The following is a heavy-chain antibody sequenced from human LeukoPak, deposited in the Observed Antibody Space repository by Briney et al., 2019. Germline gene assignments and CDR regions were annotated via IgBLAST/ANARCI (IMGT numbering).Heavy chain of an antibody. Sequence: GGSLRLSCAASGFTFDDYAMHWVRQAPGEGLEWVSLISGDGGSTYYADSVKGRFTISRDNSKNSLYLQMNSLRTEDTALYYCARIPYGEGDYWGQGTLVTVSS. D-gene: IGHD4-17*01. V-gene: IGHV3-43*02. CDR1: GFTFDDYA. CDR2: ISGDGGST. CDR3: ARIPYGEGDY. J-gene: IGHJ4*02.